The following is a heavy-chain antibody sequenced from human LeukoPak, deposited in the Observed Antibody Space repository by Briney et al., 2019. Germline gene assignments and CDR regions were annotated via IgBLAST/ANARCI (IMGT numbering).Heavy chain of an antibody. CDR2: IIPIFGTA. Sequence: SVKVSCKASGGTFSSYAISWVRQASGQGLEWMGGIIPIFGTANYAQKFQGRVTITADESTSTAYMELSSLRSEDTAVYYCARAGYCSSTSCYTGRGQVGYYYMDVWGKGTTVTVSS. V-gene: IGHV1-69*13. CDR3: ARAGYCSSTSCYTGRGQVGYYYMDV. D-gene: IGHD2-2*02. CDR1: GGTFSSYA. J-gene: IGHJ6*03.